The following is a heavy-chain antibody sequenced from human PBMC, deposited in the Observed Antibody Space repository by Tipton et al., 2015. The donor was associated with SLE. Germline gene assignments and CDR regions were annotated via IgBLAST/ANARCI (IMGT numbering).Heavy chain of an antibody. CDR2: IFYSGNT. CDR1: GDSISTYY. Sequence: TLSLTCTVSGDSISTYYWSWIRQPPGKGLEWIGYIFYSGNTNYNPSLKSRVTMSVDTSKNQFSLKLSSVTAADTAVYYCARDNCSSTSCYGYYYMDVWGKGTTVTVSS. J-gene: IGHJ6*03. CDR3: ARDNCSSTSCYGYYYMDV. D-gene: IGHD2-2*01. V-gene: IGHV4-59*12.